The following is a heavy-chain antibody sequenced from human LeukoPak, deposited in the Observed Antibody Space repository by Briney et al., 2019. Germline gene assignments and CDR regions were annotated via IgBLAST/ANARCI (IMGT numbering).Heavy chain of an antibody. CDR2: IKSKTDGGTT. V-gene: IGHV3-15*01. Sequence: PGGSLRLSCAASGFTFSNAWMSWVRQAPGKGLEWVGRIKSKTDGGTTDYAAPVKGRFTISRDDSKNTLYLQMNSLKTEDTAVYYCTTDEEYYYDSRGYYFDYWGQGTLVTVSS. J-gene: IGHJ4*02. CDR1: GFTFSNAW. D-gene: IGHD3-22*01. CDR3: TTDEEYYYDSRGYYFDY.